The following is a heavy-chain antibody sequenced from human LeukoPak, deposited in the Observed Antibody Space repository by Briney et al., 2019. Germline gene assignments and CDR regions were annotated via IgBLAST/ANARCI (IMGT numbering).Heavy chain of an antibody. J-gene: IGHJ2*01. V-gene: IGHV3-20*04. CDR3: ARYSEYWYFDL. D-gene: IGHD1-26*01. Sequence: GGPLRLSCAASGFTFDDYGMNWVRQAPGKGLEWVSGINWNGGSTSYADSVKGRFTISRDNAKNSLYLQMSSLRAEDTALYYCARYSEYWYFDLWGRGTLVTVSS. CDR1: GFTFDDYG. CDR2: INWNGGST.